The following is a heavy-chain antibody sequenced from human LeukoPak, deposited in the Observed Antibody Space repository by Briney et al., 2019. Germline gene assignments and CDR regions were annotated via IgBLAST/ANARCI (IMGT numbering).Heavy chain of an antibody. J-gene: IGHJ1*01. CDR1: GFTFSDYF. D-gene: IGHD3-22*01. CDR3: ARVNPTNSGFYTY. Sequence: GGSLRLSCAASGFTFSDYFMSWVRQAPEKGLEWVSYIGPSSDNINYADSVKGRFTVSRDNAKNSLYLQMNSLRAEDTAVYYCARVNPTNSGFYTYWGQGTLVTVSS. CDR2: IGPSSDNI. V-gene: IGHV3-11*06.